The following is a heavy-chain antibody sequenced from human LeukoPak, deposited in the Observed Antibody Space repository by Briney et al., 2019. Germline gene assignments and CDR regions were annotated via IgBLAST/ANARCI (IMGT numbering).Heavy chain of an antibody. CDR1: GGSIGDDY. J-gene: IGHJ4*02. D-gene: IGHD3-22*01. V-gene: IGHV4-59*12. Sequence: SETLSLTCTVTGGSIGDDYFTWIRQPAGKGLEWIGEIYHSGSTNYNPSLKSRVTISVDKSKNQFSLKLSSVTAADTAVYYCARGANYYDSSGYYDYWGQGTLVTVSS. CDR2: IYHSGST. CDR3: ARGANYYDSSGYYDY.